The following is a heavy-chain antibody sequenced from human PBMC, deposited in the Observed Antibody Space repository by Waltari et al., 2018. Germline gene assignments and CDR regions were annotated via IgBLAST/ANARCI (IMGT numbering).Heavy chain of an antibody. CDR2: ISHNGRT. D-gene: IGHD1-1*01. J-gene: IGHJ5*02. V-gene: IGHV4-34*01. CDR3: ARGEQLHLIRRNSFDT. CDR1: GGSFTAYY. Sequence: QVQLQQWGAGLLKPSETLSLTCAVNGGSFTAYYWGWIRQPPGKGLEWIGEISHNGRTNENPSLKSRVAISVDTSKNHFSLKLNFLTAADTAVYYCARGEQLHLIRRNSFDTWGQGTLVTVSS.